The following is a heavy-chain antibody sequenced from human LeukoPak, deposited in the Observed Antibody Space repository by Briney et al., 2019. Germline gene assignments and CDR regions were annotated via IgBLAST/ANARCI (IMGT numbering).Heavy chain of an antibody. Sequence: ASVKVSCKASGGTFSSYAISWVRQAPGQGLEWMGRIIPILGIANYAQKFQGGVTITADKSTSTAYMELSSLRSEDTAVYYCARWIAVASEYNAFDIWGQGTMVTVSS. D-gene: IGHD6-19*01. V-gene: IGHV1-69*04. CDR2: IIPILGIA. J-gene: IGHJ3*02. CDR1: GGTFSSYA. CDR3: ARWIAVASEYNAFDI.